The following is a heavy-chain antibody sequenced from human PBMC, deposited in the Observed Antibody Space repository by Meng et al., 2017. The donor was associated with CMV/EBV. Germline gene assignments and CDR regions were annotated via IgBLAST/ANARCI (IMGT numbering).Heavy chain of an antibody. Sequence: QAVWSGAEAKKPGASVKVSCKASGGTCSSYAISWSRQAPGKRLEWMGGIIPIFGTANYAQKFQSSVTITADESTSTAYMELSSLRSEDTAVYYCARAGDYGGRGYFDYWGQGTLVTVSS. CDR2: IIPIFGTA. J-gene: IGHJ4*02. CDR1: GGTCSSYA. D-gene: IGHD4-23*01. CDR3: ARAGDYGGRGYFDY. V-gene: IGHV1-69*12.